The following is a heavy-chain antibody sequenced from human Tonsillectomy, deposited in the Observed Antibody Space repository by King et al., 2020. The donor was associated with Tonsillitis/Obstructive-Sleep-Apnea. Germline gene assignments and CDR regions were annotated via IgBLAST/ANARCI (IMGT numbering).Heavy chain of an antibody. J-gene: IGHJ6*03. V-gene: IGHV4-34*01. D-gene: IGHD2-15*01. Sequence: VQLQQWGAGLLKPSETLSLTCAVYGGSFSDYYWSWIRQPPGKGLEWIGEINHSGSTNYNPSLKSRVTISVDTPKNQFSLKLSSVTAADTAVYYCARDCGGSCLVVDGMDVWGKGTTVTVSS. CDR3: ARDCGGSCLVVDGMDV. CDR1: GGSFSDYY. CDR2: INHSGST.